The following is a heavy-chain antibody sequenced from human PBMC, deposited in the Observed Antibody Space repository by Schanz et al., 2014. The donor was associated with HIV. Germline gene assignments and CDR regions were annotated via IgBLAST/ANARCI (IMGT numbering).Heavy chain of an antibody. CDR2: ISGSDGDT. V-gene: IGHV3-23*01. D-gene: IGHD5-18*01. CDR3: VKAYSSGFSGAGS. J-gene: IGHJ5*02. CDR1: GFTFSSYA. Sequence: EVQLLESGGGLVQPGGSLRLSCAASGFTFSSYAMTWVCQAPGKGLDWVSTISGSDGDTYYADSVKGRFTISRDNSRNALYLHMNSLRADDTAIYYCVKAYSSGFSGAGSWGQGALVTVSS.